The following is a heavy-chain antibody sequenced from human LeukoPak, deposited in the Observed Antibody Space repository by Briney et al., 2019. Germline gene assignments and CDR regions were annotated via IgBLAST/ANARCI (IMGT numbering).Heavy chain of an antibody. V-gene: IGHV4-34*01. CDR3: ARGNPGYSSSWASLYNWFDP. D-gene: IGHD6-13*01. CDR2: INHSGST. Sequence: SETLSLTCAVYGGSFSGYYWSWIRQPPGKGLEWIGEINHSGSTNYNPPLKSRVTISVDTSKNQFSLKLSSVTAADTAVYYCARGNPGYSSSWASLYNWFDPWGQGTLVTVSS. J-gene: IGHJ5*02. CDR1: GGSFSGYY.